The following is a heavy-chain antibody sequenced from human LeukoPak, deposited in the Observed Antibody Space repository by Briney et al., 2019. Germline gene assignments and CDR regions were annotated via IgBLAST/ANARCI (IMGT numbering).Heavy chain of an antibody. V-gene: IGHV3-23*01. CDR3: AKMGVVAARPGTFDY. CDR1: GFTFTSYA. J-gene: IGHJ4*02. CDR2: ISGSGGST. D-gene: IGHD6-6*01. Sequence: GSLRLSCAASGFTFTSYAMSWVRQAPGKGLEWVSAISGSGGSTYHADSVKGRFTISRDNSKNTLYLQMNSLRAEGTAVYYCAKMGVVAARPGTFDYWGQGTLVTVSS.